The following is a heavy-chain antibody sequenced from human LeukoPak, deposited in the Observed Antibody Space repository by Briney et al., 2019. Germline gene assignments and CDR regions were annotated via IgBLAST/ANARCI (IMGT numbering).Heavy chain of an antibody. D-gene: IGHD6-13*01. CDR3: ARHRRMRRSSYSFDN. J-gene: IGHJ4*02. V-gene: IGHV1-18*01. CDR2: VSVYNANT. CDR1: GYMFASYG. Sequence: ASVKLSCKASGYMFASYGISWVRQAPGQGLEWMGGVSVYNANTKYAQKFQGRVTMTTDTSTRTAFMELRSLRSDDTAMYYCARHRRMRRSSYSFDNWGQGTLVTVSS.